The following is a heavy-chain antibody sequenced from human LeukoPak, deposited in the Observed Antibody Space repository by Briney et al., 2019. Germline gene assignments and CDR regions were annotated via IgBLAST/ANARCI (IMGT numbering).Heavy chain of an antibody. J-gene: IGHJ4*02. V-gene: IGHV3-74*01. CDR2: IDTDGSFT. CDR3: IRGTVGAPGNDY. CDR1: GFTFSSYW. Sequence: GGSLRLSCAASGFTFSSYWMHWVRQAPGKGLVWVSRIDTDGSFTSYADSVRGRFTISRDHAKNTLYLQMSSLRAEDTAVYYCIRGTVGAPGNDYWGQGTLVTVSS. D-gene: IGHD1-26*01.